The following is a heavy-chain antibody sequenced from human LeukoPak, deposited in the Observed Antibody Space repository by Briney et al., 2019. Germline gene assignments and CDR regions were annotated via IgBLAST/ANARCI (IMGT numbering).Heavy chain of an antibody. V-gene: IGHV4-39*01. D-gene: IGHD2-21*01. CDR3: ARHRGGEDFDY. CDR1: GDSISNYY. Sequence: SETLSLTCAVSGDSISNYYWGWIRQPPGKGLEWIGSIYYSGSTYYNPSLKSRVTISVDTSKNQFSLKLSSVTAADTAVYYCARHRGGEDFDYWGQGTTVTVSS. CDR2: IYYSGST. J-gene: IGHJ4*03.